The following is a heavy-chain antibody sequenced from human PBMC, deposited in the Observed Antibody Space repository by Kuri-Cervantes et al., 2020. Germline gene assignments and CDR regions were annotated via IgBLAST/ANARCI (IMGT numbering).Heavy chain of an antibody. D-gene: IGHD2-15*01. CDR2: MNPNSGNT. Sequence: ASVKVSCKASGYTFTSYDINWVRQATGQGLEWMGWMNPNSGNTGYAQKFQGRVTMTRNTSISTAYMELSSLRSEDTAVYYCARWGEDCSGGSCYPIPLLAWGQGTLVTVSS. V-gene: IGHV1-8*01. CDR1: GYTFTSYD. J-gene: IGHJ5*02. CDR3: ARWGEDCSGGSCYPIPLLA.